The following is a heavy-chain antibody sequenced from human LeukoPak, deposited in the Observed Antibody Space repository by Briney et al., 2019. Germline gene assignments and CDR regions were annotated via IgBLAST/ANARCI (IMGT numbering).Heavy chain of an antibody. CDR3: ARAYYDSSGYYYGLPSHWYFDL. Sequence: GASVKVSCKASGGTFSSYAINWVRQAPGQGLEWMGRIIPILDIANYAQKFQGRVTITADKSTTTAYMELSSLRSEDTAVYYCARAYYDSSGYYYGLPSHWYFDLWGRGTLVTVSS. J-gene: IGHJ2*01. CDR2: IIPILDIA. V-gene: IGHV1-69*04. CDR1: GGTFSSYA. D-gene: IGHD3-22*01.